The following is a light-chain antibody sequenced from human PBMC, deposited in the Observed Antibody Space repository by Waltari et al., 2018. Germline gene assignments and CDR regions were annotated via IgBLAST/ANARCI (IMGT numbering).Light chain of an antibody. Sequence: SYELTQPPSVSVSPGQTASITCSGDKLGDKSACWYQQKPGQSPVLVLYLDTKRPSAIPERVSGSKSGNTATLTISGTQTMDEADYYCQAWDSSTYVFGTGTKVTVL. CDR2: LDT. CDR3: QAWDSSTYV. CDR1: KLGDKS. J-gene: IGLJ1*01. V-gene: IGLV3-1*01.